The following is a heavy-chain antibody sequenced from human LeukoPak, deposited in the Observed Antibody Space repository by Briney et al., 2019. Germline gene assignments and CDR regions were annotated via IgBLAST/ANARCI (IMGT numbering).Heavy chain of an antibody. CDR3: ARLEMATTKYFQH. CDR1: GYTFTSHD. V-gene: IGHV1-8*01. D-gene: IGHD5-24*01. CDR2: MNPNSGNT. Sequence: ASVKVSCKASGYTFTSHDINWVRQATGQGLEWMGWMNPNSGNTGYAQKFQGRVTMTRNTSISTAYMELSSLRSEDTAVYYCARLEMATTKYFQHWGQGTLVTVSS. J-gene: IGHJ1*01.